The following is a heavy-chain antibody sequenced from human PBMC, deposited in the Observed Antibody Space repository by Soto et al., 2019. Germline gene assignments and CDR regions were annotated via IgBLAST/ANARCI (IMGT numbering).Heavy chain of an antibody. CDR3: AHIPSPTVTTSAEYFQH. J-gene: IGHJ1*01. CDR1: GFSLSTSGVG. Sequence: QITLKESGPTLVKPTQTLTLTCTFSGFSLSTSGVGVGWIRQPPGKALEWLALIYWDDDKRYSPSLKSRLTITKDTSKNQVVLTMTSVDPVDTATYYCAHIPSPTVTTSAEYFQHWGQGTLVTVSS. D-gene: IGHD4-17*01. V-gene: IGHV2-5*02. CDR2: IYWDDDK.